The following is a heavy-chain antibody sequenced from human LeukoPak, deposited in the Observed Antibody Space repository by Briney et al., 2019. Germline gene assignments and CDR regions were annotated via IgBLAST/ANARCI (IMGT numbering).Heavy chain of an antibody. CDR1: GFTFSSYS. J-gene: IGHJ6*02. CDR2: ISSSSSYI. CDR3: ASHDSSGYYYV. D-gene: IGHD3-22*01. Sequence: PGGSLRLPCAASGFTFSSYSMNWVRQAPGKGLEWVSSISSSSSYIYYADSVKGRFTISRDNAKNSLYLQMNSLRAEDTAVYYCASHDSSGYYYVWGQGTTVTVSS. V-gene: IGHV3-21*01.